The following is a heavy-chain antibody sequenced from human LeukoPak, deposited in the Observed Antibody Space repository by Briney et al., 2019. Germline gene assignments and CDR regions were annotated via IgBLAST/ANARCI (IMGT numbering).Heavy chain of an antibody. J-gene: IGHJ4*02. D-gene: IGHD6-13*01. CDR1: GFTFSSYS. V-gene: IGHV3-21*01. CDR2: ISSSSSYI. CDR3: ARDQAAGPTYYFDY. Sequence: GGSLRVSCAASGFTFSSYSKNWVRQAPGKGLEWVSSISSSSSYIYCADSVKGRFTISRDNAKNSLYLQMNSLRAEDTAVYYCARDQAAGPTYYFDYWGQGTLVTVSS.